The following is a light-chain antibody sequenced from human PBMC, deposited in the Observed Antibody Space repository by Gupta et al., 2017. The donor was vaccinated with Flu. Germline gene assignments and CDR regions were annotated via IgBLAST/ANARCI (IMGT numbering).Light chain of an antibody. CDR3: QQYGSSPPIT. Sequence: EIVLTLPPPTLSLSPGERATLSCGASQSVSSSYLAWYQQKPARAPRLLIYDVSSRAAGIPDRFRGSGSGTDFTLTISRREPEDFAVYYCQQYGSSPPITFGQGTRLEIK. J-gene: IGKJ5*01. V-gene: IGKV3D-20*01. CDR2: DVS. CDR1: QSVSSSY.